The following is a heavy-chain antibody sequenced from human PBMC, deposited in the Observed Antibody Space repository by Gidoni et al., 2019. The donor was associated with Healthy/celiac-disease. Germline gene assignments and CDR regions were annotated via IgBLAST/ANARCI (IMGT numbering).Heavy chain of an antibody. CDR1: GGSISRGDYY. V-gene: IGHV4-30-4*01. Sequence: QVQLQESGPGLVKPSQPLSLTCTVSGGSISRGDYYWSWIRQPPGKGLEWIGYIYYSGSTYYNPSLKSRVTISVDTSKNQFSLKLSSVTAADTAVYYCARGGNFWSASGGFDPWGQGTLVTVSS. CDR2: IYYSGST. D-gene: IGHD3-3*01. CDR3: ARGGNFWSASGGFDP. J-gene: IGHJ5*02.